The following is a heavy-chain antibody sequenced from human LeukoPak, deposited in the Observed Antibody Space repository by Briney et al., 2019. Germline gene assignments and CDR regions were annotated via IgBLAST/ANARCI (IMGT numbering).Heavy chain of an antibody. CDR2: LDIGGNT. V-gene: IGHV3-53*01. Sequence: QSGGSLRLSCAASGFIVRSREMSWVRQAPGKGLEWVSVLDIGGNTYYADSVKGRFTISRDTSKNTLYLQLNSLRVEDTAVYYCRAWIDSFDIWGQGTVVTVSS. CDR3: RAWIDSFDI. CDR1: GFIVRSRE. D-gene: IGHD1-1*01. J-gene: IGHJ3*02.